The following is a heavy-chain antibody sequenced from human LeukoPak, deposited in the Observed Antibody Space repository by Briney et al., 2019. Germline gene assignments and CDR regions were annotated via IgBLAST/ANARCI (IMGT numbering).Heavy chain of an antibody. CDR3: VRNWSYAFDL. Sequence: AGGSLRLSCAASGFTFSSYTMNWVRQAPGKGLEWISYIMRAAADVTSYADSVEGRFTISRDDAKNSLYLQMNSLRDDDTAVYYCVRNWSYAFDLWGQGTMVTVSS. V-gene: IGHV3-48*02. J-gene: IGHJ3*01. CDR1: GFTFSSYT. CDR2: IMRAAADVT.